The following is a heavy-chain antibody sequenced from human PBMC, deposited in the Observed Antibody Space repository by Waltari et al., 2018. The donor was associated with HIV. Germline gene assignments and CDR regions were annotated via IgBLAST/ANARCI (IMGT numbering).Heavy chain of an antibody. V-gene: IGHV3-74*01. Sequence: EVQLVESGGDLVQPGGSLRLSCAASGSTFSSYWMHWVRQAPGKGLVWVSRIDTDGSTTTYADSVKGRFTISRDNAKNILYLQMNSLRVEDTAVYYCARDVAGRGGYWGQGTLVSVSS. D-gene: IGHD3-3*01. CDR3: ARDVAGRGGY. CDR1: GSTFSSYW. J-gene: IGHJ4*02. CDR2: IDTDGSTT.